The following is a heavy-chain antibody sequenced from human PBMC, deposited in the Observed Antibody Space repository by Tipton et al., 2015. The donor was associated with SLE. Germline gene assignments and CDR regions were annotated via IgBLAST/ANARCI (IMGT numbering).Heavy chain of an antibody. CDR1: GYSISSGYY. CDR2: IYYSGST. V-gene: IGHV4-61*01. D-gene: IGHD3-3*01. CDR3: ARSPGRLRSMDY. J-gene: IGHJ4*02. Sequence: TLSLTCTVSGYSISSGYYWSWIRQPPGKGLEWIGYIYYSGSTNYKPSLKSRVTISVDTSKNQFSLKLNSVTAADTAMYFCARSPGRLRSMDYWGQGTLVTVSS.